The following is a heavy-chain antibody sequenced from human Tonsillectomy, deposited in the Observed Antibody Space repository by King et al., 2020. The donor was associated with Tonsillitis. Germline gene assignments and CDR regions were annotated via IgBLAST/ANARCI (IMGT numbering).Heavy chain of an antibody. D-gene: IGHD3-10*01. Sequence: VQLQESGPGLVKPSETLSLTCIVSGGSISVYYWTWIRPPAGKGLEWIGRIYATGSTNYNPSLKSRVTMSIDTSKNQFSLKLSSVTAADTAVYYCARDMVRGVLDYWGQGTLVTVSS. CDR2: IYATGST. CDR3: ARDMVRGVLDY. CDR1: GGSISVYY. V-gene: IGHV4-4*07. J-gene: IGHJ4*02.